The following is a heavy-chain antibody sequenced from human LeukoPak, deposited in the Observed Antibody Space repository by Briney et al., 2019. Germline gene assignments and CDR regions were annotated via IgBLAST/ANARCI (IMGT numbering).Heavy chain of an antibody. J-gene: IGHJ3*01. CDR2: IYYSGSS. CDR3: ARITIFGVVTDDAFDV. CDR1: GGSISYNY. V-gene: IGHV4-59*12. D-gene: IGHD3-3*01. Sequence: PSETLSLTCTVSGGSISYNYWSWIRQPPGKGLEWIGYIYYSGSSNYNPSLKSRVTISVDTSKNQFSLKLSSVTAADTAVYYCARITIFGVVTDDAFDVWGQGTMVTVSS.